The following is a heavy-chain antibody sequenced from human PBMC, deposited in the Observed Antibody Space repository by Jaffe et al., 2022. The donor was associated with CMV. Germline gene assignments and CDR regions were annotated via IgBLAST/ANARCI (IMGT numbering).Heavy chain of an antibody. CDR3: TTESSSGYYHSLFDY. V-gene: IGHV3-15*01. J-gene: IGHJ4*02. Sequence: EVQLVESGGGLVKPGGSLRLSCAASGFTFSNAWMSWVRQAPGKGLEWVGRIKSKTDGGTTDYAAPVKGRFTISRDDSKNTLYLQMNSLKTEDTAVYYCTTESSSGYYHSLFDYWGQGTLVTVSS. CDR2: IKSKTDGGTT. D-gene: IGHD3-22*01. CDR1: GFTFSNAW.